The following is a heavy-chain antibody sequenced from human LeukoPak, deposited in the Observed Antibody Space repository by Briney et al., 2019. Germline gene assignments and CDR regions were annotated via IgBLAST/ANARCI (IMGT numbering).Heavy chain of an antibody. V-gene: IGHV4-4*07. CDR2: IYTSGST. D-gene: IGHD3-10*01. Sequence: PSETLSLTCTVSGGSISSYYWSWIRQPAGKGLEWIGRIYTSGSTNYNPSLKSRVTMSVDTSKNQFSLKLSSVTAADTAVYYCARGNPVFYGSGSNRPPQNWFDPWGQGTLVTVSP. CDR3: ARGNPVFYGSGSNRPPQNWFDP. CDR1: GGSISSYY. J-gene: IGHJ5*02.